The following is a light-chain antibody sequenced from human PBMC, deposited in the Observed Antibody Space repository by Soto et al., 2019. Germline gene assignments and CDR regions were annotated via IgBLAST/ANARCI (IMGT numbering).Light chain of an antibody. CDR2: AAS. Sequence: DIQMTPSPSSLSASVGDRVTITCRASQGISNSLAWYQQKPGKAPKLLIYAASNLQRGLPSRFSGSESGTDFPLTSSSLQPEDFATYYSRQRYSTPLTFGKRTKGDIK. CDR1: QGISNS. CDR3: RQRYSTPLT. J-gene: IGKJ4*02. V-gene: IGKV1-12*01.